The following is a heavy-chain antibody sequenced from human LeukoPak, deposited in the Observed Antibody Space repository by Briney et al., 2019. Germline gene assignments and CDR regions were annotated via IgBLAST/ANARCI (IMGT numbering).Heavy chain of an antibody. CDR2: ISSSGSSI. Sequence: PGGSVRLSCAASGFNFSNYAMTWVRQAPGKGLEWISYISSSGSSIYYADSVKGRFTISRDNGKNSLYLQMNSLRAEDTAVYYCARVHYNTAMVDIDYWGQGTLVIVSS. CDR1: GFNFSNYA. D-gene: IGHD5-18*01. J-gene: IGHJ4*02. V-gene: IGHV3-48*03. CDR3: ARVHYNTAMVDIDY.